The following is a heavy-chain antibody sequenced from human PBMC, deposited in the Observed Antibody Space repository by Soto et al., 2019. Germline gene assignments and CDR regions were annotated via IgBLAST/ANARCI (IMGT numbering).Heavy chain of an antibody. D-gene: IGHD3-10*01. CDR2: INHSGST. Sequence: SETLSLTCAVYGGSFSGYYWSWIRQPPGKGLEWIGEINHSGSTNYNPSLKSRVTISVDTSKNQFSLKLSSVTAADTAVYYCARGKGIIAYYYYYGMDVWGQGTTVTVSS. J-gene: IGHJ6*01. CDR1: GGSFSGYY. CDR3: ARGKGIIAYYYYYGMDV. V-gene: IGHV4-34*01.